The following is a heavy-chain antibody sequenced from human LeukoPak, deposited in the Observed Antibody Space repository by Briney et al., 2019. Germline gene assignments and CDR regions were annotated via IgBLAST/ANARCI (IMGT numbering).Heavy chain of an antibody. J-gene: IGHJ4*02. Sequence: PSETLSLTCAVYGGSITGYYWSWIRQTPGRGLEWVGEIHYTGATSYNPSLKSRATISTDTSKNQFALRLSSVTAADTAVYYCARGNILTGYCFDFWGQGALVTVSS. CDR2: IHYTGAT. CDR3: ARGNILTGYCFDF. V-gene: IGHV4-34*01. CDR1: GGSITGYY. D-gene: IGHD3-9*01.